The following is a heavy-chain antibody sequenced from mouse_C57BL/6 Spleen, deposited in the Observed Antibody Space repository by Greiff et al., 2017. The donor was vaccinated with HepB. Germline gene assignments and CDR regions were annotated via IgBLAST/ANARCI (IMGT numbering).Heavy chain of an antibody. J-gene: IGHJ3*01. D-gene: IGHD2-5*01. CDR1: GFTFSDYG. Sequence: EVKLVESGGGLVKPGGSLKLSCAASGFTFSDYGMHWVRQAPEKGLEWVAYISSGSSTIYYADTVKGRFTISRDNAKNTLFLQMTSLRSEDTAMYYCARGDYSNYGGFAYWGQGTLVTVSA. CDR2: ISSGSSTI. CDR3: ARGDYSNYGGFAY. V-gene: IGHV5-17*01.